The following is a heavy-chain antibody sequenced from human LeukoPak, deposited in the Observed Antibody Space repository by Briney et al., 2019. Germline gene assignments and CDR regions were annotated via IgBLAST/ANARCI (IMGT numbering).Heavy chain of an antibody. V-gene: IGHV3-21*01. CDR1: GFTFSSYA. CDR2: ISSSGSYI. Sequence: GGSLRLSCTASGFTFSSYAMNWVRQAPGKGLEWVSSISSSGSYIYYADSVKGRFTVSRDNAKNSLYLQMNSLRAEDTAVYYCARDASGHDLPFDYWGQGTLVTVSS. CDR3: ARDASGHDLPFDY. J-gene: IGHJ4*02. D-gene: IGHD6-25*01.